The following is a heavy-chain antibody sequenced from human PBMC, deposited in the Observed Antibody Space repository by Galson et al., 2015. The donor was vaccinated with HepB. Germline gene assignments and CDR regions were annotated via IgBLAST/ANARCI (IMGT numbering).Heavy chain of an antibody. CDR1: GYTFTSYG. D-gene: IGHD3-10*01. CDR2: ISAYNGNT. J-gene: IGHJ4*02. Sequence: SVKVSCKASGYTFTSYGISWVRQAPGQGLEWMGWISAYNGNTNYAQKLQGRVTMTTDTSTSTAYMELRSLRSDDTAVYYCVITMVQGVIIAPDYWGQGTLVTVSS. CDR3: VITMVQGVIIAPDY. V-gene: IGHV1-18*01.